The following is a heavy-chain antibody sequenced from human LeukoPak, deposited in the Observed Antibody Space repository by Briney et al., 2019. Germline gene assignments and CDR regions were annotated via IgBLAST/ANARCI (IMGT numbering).Heavy chain of an antibody. Sequence: GGSLRLSCAASGFTFSSYAMSWVRQAPGKGLEWVSYISSSGSTIYYADSVKGRFTISRDNAKNSVYLQMNSLRAEDTAVYYCARDSGAWYHWFDPWGQGTLVTVSS. CDR2: ISSSGSTI. V-gene: IGHV3-48*01. D-gene: IGHD6-19*01. CDR1: GFTFSSYA. J-gene: IGHJ5*02. CDR3: ARDSGAWYHWFDP.